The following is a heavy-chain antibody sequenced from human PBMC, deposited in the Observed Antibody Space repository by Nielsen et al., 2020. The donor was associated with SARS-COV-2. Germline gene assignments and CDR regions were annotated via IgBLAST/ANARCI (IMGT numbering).Heavy chain of an antibody. J-gene: IGHJ4*02. CDR2: ISSSGDST. CDR1: GFTFNSYA. CDR3: AKLLVPTALTLDY. Sequence: GESLKISCAASGFTFNSYAMSWVRQAPGKGLEWVSNISSSGDSTHYADSVKGRFTISRDNSKNTLFLQLNSLRAEDTAVYYCAKLLVPTALTLDYWGQGTLVTVSS. D-gene: IGHD2-2*01. V-gene: IGHV3-23*01.